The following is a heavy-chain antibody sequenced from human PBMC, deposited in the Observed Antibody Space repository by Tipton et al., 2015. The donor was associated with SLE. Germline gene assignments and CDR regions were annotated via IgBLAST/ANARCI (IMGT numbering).Heavy chain of an antibody. CDR1: GFTFSSYA. Sequence: SLRLSCATSGFTFSSYAMSWVRQAPGKGLEWVSAISGSGGSTYYADSVKGRFTISRDNSKNTLYLQMNSLRAEDTAVYYCARVRTYYYDSSGYSLDYWGQGTLVTVSS. CDR2: ISGSGGST. D-gene: IGHD3-22*01. CDR3: ARVRTYYYDSSGYSLDY. J-gene: IGHJ4*02. V-gene: IGHV3-23*01.